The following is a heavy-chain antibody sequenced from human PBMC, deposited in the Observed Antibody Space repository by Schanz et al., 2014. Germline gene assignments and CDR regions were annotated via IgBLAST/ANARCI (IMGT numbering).Heavy chain of an antibody. J-gene: IGHJ4*02. CDR1: GYTFSDYG. CDR3: ATGPSGSLDY. V-gene: IGHV1-3*04. CDR2: INTGNGYT. Sequence: QVQLVQSGDEVKKPGASVKVSCKTSGYTFSDYGITWVRQAPGHRPEWMGRINTGNGYTHYSETFQDRVTSSADTSASTAYMEVRSLTAEDTAVYYCATGPSGSLDYWGQGTLVTVSS. D-gene: IGHD3-10*01.